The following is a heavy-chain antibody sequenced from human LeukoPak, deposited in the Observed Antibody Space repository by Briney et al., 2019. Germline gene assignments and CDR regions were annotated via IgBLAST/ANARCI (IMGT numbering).Heavy chain of an antibody. Sequence: GGSLRLSCAASGFTFSSYWMSWVRQAPGKGLEWVANIKQDGSEKYYVDSVKGRFTISRDNARNSLYLQMNSLRAEDTAVYYCARMVYYDFWSGHYYYYMDVWGKGTTVTVSS. V-gene: IGHV3-7*01. CDR1: GFTFSSYW. CDR2: IKQDGSEK. D-gene: IGHD3-3*01. CDR3: ARMVYYDFWSGHYYYYMDV. J-gene: IGHJ6*03.